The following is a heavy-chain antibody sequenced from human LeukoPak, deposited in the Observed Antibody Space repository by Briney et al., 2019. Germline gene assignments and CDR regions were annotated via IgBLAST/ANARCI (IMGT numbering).Heavy chain of an antibody. V-gene: IGHV4-61*02. D-gene: IGHD4-11*01. CDR3: AGLDYSDLSHYVDY. CDR2: IYTSRST. CDR1: GRSISSGTYD. Sequence: SETLSLTCTVHGRSISSGTYDWSWIRQPAGEGLEWTGRIYTSRSTNYNPSRKSRVTIPLDTSKNQFSLSLSSVTAADTAVYYCAGLDYSDLSHYVDYWGQGTLVTVSS. J-gene: IGHJ4*02.